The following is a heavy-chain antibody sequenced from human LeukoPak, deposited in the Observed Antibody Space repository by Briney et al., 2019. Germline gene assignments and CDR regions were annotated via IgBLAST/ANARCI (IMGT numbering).Heavy chain of an antibody. Sequence: GGSLRLSCAASGFTFNNYAMNWVRQAPGKGLEWVSSISGCGKTTYYADSAKGRFTISSDNYQNTLYLQMNSLRDEDTAVYYCARDYADYVGYFFFDYWGQGTLVAVSS. V-gene: IGHV3-23*01. CDR1: GFTFNNYA. J-gene: IGHJ4*02. CDR2: ISGCGKTT. CDR3: ARDYADYVGYFFFDY. D-gene: IGHD4-17*01.